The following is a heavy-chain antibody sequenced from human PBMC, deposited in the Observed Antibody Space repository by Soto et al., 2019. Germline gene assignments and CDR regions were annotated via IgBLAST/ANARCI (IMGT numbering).Heavy chain of an antibody. D-gene: IGHD2-21*01. V-gene: IGHV4-34*01. Sequence: QVQLQQWGAGLLKPSETLSLTCAVYGGSFSGYYWSWIRQPPGKGLEWIGEINHSGSTNYNPSLKSRVTISGDTCKNQVYLKLSFVTAADTGVYYCAGGRGGAYGSYYYYYYGMDVWGQGTTVTVSS. J-gene: IGHJ6*02. CDR2: INHSGST. CDR1: GGSFSGYY. CDR3: AGGRGGAYGSYYYYYYGMDV.